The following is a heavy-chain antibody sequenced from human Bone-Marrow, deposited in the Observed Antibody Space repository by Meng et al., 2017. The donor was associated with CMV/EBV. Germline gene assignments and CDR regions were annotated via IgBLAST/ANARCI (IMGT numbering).Heavy chain of an antibody. D-gene: IGHD5-18*01. V-gene: IGHV3-23*03. J-gene: IGHJ4*02. CDR2: IYSGGSST. CDR1: GFTFSSYA. Sequence: GESLKISCAASGFTFSSYAMSWVRQAPGKGLEWVSVIYSGGSSTYYADSVKGRFTISRDNSKNTLYLQMNSLRAEDTAVYYCAKADKPSYSYGQRPFYYWGQGTLVTVSS. CDR3: AKADKPSYSYGQRPFYY.